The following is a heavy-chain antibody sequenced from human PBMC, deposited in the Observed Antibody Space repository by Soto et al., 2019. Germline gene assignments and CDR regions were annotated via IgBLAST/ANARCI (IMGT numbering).Heavy chain of an antibody. Sequence: GSLRLSCAASGFTFSSYWMHWVRQAPGKGLVWVSRINSDGSSTSYADSVKGRFTISRDNAKNTLYLQMNSLRAEDTAVYYCARKYSYGYDFDYWGQGTLVTVSS. J-gene: IGHJ4*02. CDR3: ARKYSYGYDFDY. V-gene: IGHV3-74*01. CDR2: INSDGSST. CDR1: GFTFSSYW. D-gene: IGHD5-18*01.